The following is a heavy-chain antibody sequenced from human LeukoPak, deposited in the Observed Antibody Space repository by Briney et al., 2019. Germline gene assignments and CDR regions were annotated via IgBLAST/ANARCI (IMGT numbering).Heavy chain of an antibody. CDR3: ARGWLFIDY. CDR1: GFTFNNYW. Sequence: GGSLRLSCAASGFTFNNYWMSWVRQAPGKGLEWVANIKRDGSEKYYVDSVKGRFTISRDNAKNSLYLQMNSLRAEDTAVYYCARGWLFIDYWGQGTLVTVSS. CDR2: IKRDGSEK. V-gene: IGHV3-7*04. J-gene: IGHJ4*02. D-gene: IGHD3-22*01.